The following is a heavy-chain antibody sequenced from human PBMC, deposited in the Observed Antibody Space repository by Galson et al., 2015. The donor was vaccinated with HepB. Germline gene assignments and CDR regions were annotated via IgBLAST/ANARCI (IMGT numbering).Heavy chain of an antibody. Sequence: SLRLSCAASGFAFRQYIMSWVRQAPGKGLEWVSGISAGGSSTYYADSVKGRFAISRDDSTTTRYLQVNSLRAEATAVYYCVKDRGSRGGAYDIWGQGTMVTVSS. J-gene: IGHJ3*02. D-gene: IGHD5-12*01. V-gene: IGHV3-23*01. CDR3: VKDRGSRGGAYDI. CDR2: ISAGGSST. CDR1: GFAFRQYI.